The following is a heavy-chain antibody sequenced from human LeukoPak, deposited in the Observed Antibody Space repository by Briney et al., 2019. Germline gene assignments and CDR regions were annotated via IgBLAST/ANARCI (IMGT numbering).Heavy chain of an antibody. Sequence: GGSLRLSCAASGFTFSNYNMNWVRQAPGKGLQWVSYISSSGNSMYYADSVKGRFTISRDNAKNSLFLQMNSLRDEDTAVYYCVTRGVLVTANFDYWGQGTLVTVSS. J-gene: IGHJ4*02. V-gene: IGHV3-48*02. CDR3: VTRGVLVTANFDY. D-gene: IGHD2-21*02. CDR1: GFTFSNYN. CDR2: ISSSGNSM.